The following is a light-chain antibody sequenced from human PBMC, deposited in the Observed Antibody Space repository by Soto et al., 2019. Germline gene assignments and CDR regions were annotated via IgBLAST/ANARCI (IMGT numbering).Light chain of an antibody. Sequence: QSALTQPASVSGSPGQSIAISCTGTSSDVGGYNYVSWYQHNPGKAPKLMIYDVSNRPSGVSNRFSGSKSGNTASLTISGLQAEDEADYYCSSYTSSSTDVFGTGTKLTVL. CDR3: SSYTSSSTDV. V-gene: IGLV2-14*03. J-gene: IGLJ1*01. CDR2: DVS. CDR1: SSDVGGYNY.